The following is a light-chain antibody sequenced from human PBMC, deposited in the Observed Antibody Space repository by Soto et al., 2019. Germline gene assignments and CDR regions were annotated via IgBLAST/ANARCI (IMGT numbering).Light chain of an antibody. Sequence: AIRMTQSTSSLSASTGARVNLTCRASQDVSGYVAWYKQKPGKPPRLLIYAASTLQTGVPSRFSGGGSGTDSTLTITCLQSEDYATYYCQHYSSHATFGQGTKGDIK. V-gene: IGKV1-8*01. CDR2: AAS. CDR1: QDVSGY. CDR3: QHYSSHAT. J-gene: IGKJ1*01.